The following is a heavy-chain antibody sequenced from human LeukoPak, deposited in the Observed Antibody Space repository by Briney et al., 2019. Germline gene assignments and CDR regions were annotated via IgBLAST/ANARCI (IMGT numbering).Heavy chain of an antibody. J-gene: IGHJ4*02. CDR2: INHSGST. CDR3: ATWYSSSLYFDY. Sequence: PSETLSLTCAVYGGSFSGYYWSWIRQPPGKGLEWIGEINHSGSTNYNPSLKSRVTISVDTSKNQFSLKLSSVTAADTAVYYCATWYSSSLYFDYWGQGTLVTVSS. D-gene: IGHD6-6*01. V-gene: IGHV4-34*01. CDR1: GGSFSGYY.